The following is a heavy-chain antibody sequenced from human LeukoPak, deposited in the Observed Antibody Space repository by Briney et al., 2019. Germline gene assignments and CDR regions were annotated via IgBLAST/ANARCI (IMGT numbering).Heavy chain of an antibody. CDR2: ISGSGGST. D-gene: IGHD3-22*01. CDR1: GFTFSSYA. Sequence: PGGSLRLSCAASGFTFSSYAMSWVRQAPGKGLEWVSAISGSGGSTYYADSVKGRFTISRDNSKNTLYLQMNSLRAEDTAVYYCAKNYYDSSGYYPVFDYWGQGTLVTVSS. CDR3: AKNYYDSSGYYPVFDY. J-gene: IGHJ4*02. V-gene: IGHV3-23*01.